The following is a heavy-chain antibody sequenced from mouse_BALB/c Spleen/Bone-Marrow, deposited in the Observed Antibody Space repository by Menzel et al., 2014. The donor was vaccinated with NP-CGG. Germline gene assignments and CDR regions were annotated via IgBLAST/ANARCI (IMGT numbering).Heavy chain of an antibody. Sequence: EVKLVESGGGLVQPGDSLRLSCATSGFTFSDFYMEWVRQPPGKRLEWIAASRNKAKHYTTEYSAPVKGRFIVSRDTSQSILYLQMNALRAEDTAIYYCARDVGYGNYFVYWGQGTLVTVSA. CDR1: GFTFSDFY. CDR2: SRNKAKHYTT. CDR3: ARDVGYGNYFVY. J-gene: IGHJ3*01. V-gene: IGHV7-1*02. D-gene: IGHD2-10*02.